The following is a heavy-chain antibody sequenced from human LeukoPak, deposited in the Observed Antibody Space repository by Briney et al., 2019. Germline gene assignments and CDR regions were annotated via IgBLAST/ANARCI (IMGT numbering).Heavy chain of an antibody. CDR3: ARDRPRVGLDY. J-gene: IGHJ4*02. Sequence: PGGFLRLSCAASGFTFSSYEMNWVRQAPGKGLEWVSYISISGSTIHYADSVKGRFSISRNNAKNALYLQMNSLRAEDMAVYYCARDRPRVGLDYWGQGTLVTVSS. CDR2: ISISGSTI. D-gene: IGHD2-2*01. CDR1: GFTFSSYE. V-gene: IGHV3-48*03.